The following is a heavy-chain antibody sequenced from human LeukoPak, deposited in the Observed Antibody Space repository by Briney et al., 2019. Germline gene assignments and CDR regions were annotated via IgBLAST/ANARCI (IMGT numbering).Heavy chain of an antibody. Sequence: NTSETLSLTCAVYDGSFSGYYWSWIRQPPGKGLEWIGEINHSGSTNYNPSLKSRVTISVDTSKNQFSLKLSSVTAADTAVYYCARGRPRGYCSSTSCYGRFDYWGQGTLVTVSS. CDR2: INHSGST. D-gene: IGHD2-2*01. V-gene: IGHV4-34*01. J-gene: IGHJ4*02. CDR3: ARGRPRGYCSSTSCYGRFDY. CDR1: DGSFSGYY.